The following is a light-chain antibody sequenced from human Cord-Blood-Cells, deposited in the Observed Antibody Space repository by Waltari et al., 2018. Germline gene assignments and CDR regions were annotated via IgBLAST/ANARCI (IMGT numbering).Light chain of an antibody. V-gene: IGLV2-14*01. CDR2: DVS. CDR1: SSDVVGYNY. CDR3: SSYTSSSTWV. Sequence: QSALTQPASVSGSPGQSITISCPVTSSDVVGYNYVPWYQQHPGKAPKLMIYDVSNRPSGVSNRFSGSKSGNTASLTISGLQAEDEADYYCSSYTSSSTWVFGGGTKLTVL. J-gene: IGLJ3*02.